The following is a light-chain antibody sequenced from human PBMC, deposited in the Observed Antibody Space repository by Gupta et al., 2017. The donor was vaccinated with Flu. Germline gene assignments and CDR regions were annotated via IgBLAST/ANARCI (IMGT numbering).Light chain of an antibody. CDR2: DNN. V-gene: IGLV1-44*01. CDR1: SSNLGSND. J-gene: IGLJ3*02. Sequence: QSVVTQPPSVSATPGQTVTISCFGSSSNLGSNDVFWYRQDPGAAPKLLIFDNNQRPSGVPDRFSASKSGTSASLDISGLQSEDEADYYCAVWDNSLKGLFGGGTKLTVL. CDR3: AVWDNSLKGL.